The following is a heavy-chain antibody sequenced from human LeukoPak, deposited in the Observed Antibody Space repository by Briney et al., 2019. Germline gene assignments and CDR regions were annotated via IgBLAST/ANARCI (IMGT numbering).Heavy chain of an antibody. V-gene: IGHV3-74*01. J-gene: IGHJ5*02. Sequence: PGGSLRLSCAASGFTFSSYWMHWVRQAPGKGLVWVSRINSDGSSTSYADSVKGRLTISRDNAKNTLYLQMNSLRAEDTAVYYCAREGSSLGGVCFDPWGQGTLVTASS. CDR1: GFTFSSYW. CDR2: INSDGSST. D-gene: IGHD6-13*01. CDR3: AREGSSLGGVCFDP.